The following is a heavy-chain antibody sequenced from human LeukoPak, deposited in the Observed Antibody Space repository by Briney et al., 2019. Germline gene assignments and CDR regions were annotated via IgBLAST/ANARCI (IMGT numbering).Heavy chain of an antibody. CDR3: ARDLGITGYYPFDY. J-gene: IGHJ4*02. CDR2: IYFNGSA. V-gene: IGHV4-59*01. Sequence: SETLSLTCTVSGGFISTYCWNWIRQSPGKGLEWIGYIYFNGSAKYNPSLKSPVTMSVDTSKNQFSLILNSVTAAYTAVYYCARDLGITGYYPFDYWGQGILVTVSS. D-gene: IGHD3-9*01. CDR1: GGFISTYC.